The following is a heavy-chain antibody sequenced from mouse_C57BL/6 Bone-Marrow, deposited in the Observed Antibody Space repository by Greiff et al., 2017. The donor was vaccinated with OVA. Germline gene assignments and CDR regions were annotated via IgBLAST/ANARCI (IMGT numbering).Heavy chain of an antibody. V-gene: IGHV2-5*01. J-gene: IGHJ3*01. D-gene: IGHD2-4*01. Sequence: VQLQESGPGLVQPSQSLSISCTASGFSLTSYGVHWVRQSPGQGLEWLGVIWRGGSTDYNAAFMSRLSITKDNSKSHVFFKMNRLLADDAAIYYCAKDCDYSFAYWGQGTLVTVSA. CDR1: GFSLTSYG. CDR2: IWRGGST. CDR3: AKDCDYSFAY.